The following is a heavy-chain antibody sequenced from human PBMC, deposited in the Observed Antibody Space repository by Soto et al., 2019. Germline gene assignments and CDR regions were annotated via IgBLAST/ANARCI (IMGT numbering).Heavy chain of an antibody. J-gene: IGHJ4*02. Sequence: AGGSLRLSSAASGFTCISFAVSWVRQTPGKGLEWVSSITDSGGGTYYADSVKGRFTISRDNSKNTLYLQMNSLRAEDTAVYYCAKDRGVEVTTRFFDYWGQGTLVTVSS. CDR3: AKDRGVEVTTRFFDY. CDR1: GFTCISFA. D-gene: IGHD4-17*01. V-gene: IGHV3-23*01. CDR2: ITDSGGGT.